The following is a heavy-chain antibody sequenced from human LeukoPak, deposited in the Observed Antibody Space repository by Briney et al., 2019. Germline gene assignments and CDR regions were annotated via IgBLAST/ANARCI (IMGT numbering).Heavy chain of an antibody. D-gene: IGHD3-22*01. V-gene: IGHV1-8*01. CDR1: GFTFTSYD. J-gene: IGHJ5*02. Sequence: ASVKVSCKASGFTFTSYDINWVRQAPGQGLEWMGWMNPNSGNTRYAQKVQGRITMTRDTSISTAHMELSSLRSEDTAVYYCARDEVIYYGSSGYYHWGQGTLVTVSS. CDR2: MNPNSGNT. CDR3: ARDEVIYYGSSGYYH.